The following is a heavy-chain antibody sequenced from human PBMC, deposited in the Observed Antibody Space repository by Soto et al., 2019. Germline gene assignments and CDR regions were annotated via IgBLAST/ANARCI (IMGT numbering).Heavy chain of an antibody. J-gene: IGHJ6*03. CDR3: ARWYQVEWFPSPYYYYYMDV. V-gene: IGHV3-11*01. Sequence: GGSLRLPCAASGFTFSDYYMSWIRQAPGKGLEWVSYISSSGSTIYYADSVKGRFTISRDNAKNSLYLQMNSLRAQDTAVYYCARWYQVEWFPSPYYYYYMDVWGKGTTVTDSS. CDR1: GFTFSDYY. D-gene: IGHD3-3*01. CDR2: ISSSGSTI.